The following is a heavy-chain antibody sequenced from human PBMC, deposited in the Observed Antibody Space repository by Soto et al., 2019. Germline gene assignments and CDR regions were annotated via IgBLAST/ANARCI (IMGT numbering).Heavy chain of an antibody. CDR1: GFSISDYD. V-gene: IGHV3-64D*08. Sequence: GGSLRLSCSVSGFSISDYDMHWVRQAPGKGLEYVSSISSAGVTTYYADSVKGRFTMSRDNSKNTLSLQMNSLRPEDTAVYYCVEDRWVDYWGQGTLVTVSS. J-gene: IGHJ4*02. CDR2: ISSAGVTT. CDR3: VEDRWVDY.